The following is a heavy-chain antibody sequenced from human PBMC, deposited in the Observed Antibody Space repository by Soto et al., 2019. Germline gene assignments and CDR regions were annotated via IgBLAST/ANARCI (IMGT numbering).Heavy chain of an antibody. CDR2: INWNGGST. Sequence: PGGSLRLSCAVSGFTFDDYGMNWVRQAPGKGLEWVSGINWNGGSTGYADSVKGRFTISRDNAKNSLYLQVNSLRAEDTALYYCARAGLGAFDIWGQGTMVTVSS. V-gene: IGHV3-20*04. CDR1: GFTFDDYG. CDR3: ARAGLGAFDI. J-gene: IGHJ3*02.